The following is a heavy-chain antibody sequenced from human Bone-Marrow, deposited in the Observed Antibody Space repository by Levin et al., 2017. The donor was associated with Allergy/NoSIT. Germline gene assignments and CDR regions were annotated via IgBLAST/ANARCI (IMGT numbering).Heavy chain of an antibody. CDR3: AKDGTPTTVTYDY. D-gene: IGHD4-17*01. V-gene: IGHV3-23*01. J-gene: IGHJ4*02. CDR2: ISGSGGSI. CDR1: GFSFSSYA. Sequence: GGSLRLSCAASGFSFSSYAMSWVRQAPGKGLEWVSTISGSGGSIVYADSVRGRFTISRDNSKNTLYLQMNGLRAEDTAVYYCAKDGTPTTVTYDYWGQGTLVTVSS.